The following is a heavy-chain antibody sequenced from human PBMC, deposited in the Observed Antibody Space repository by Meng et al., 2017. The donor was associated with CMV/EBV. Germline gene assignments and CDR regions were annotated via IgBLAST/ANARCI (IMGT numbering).Heavy chain of an antibody. CDR2: ISSSSSYI. Sequence: GESLKISCAASGFTFSSYSMNWARQAPGKGLEWVSSISSSSSYIYYADSVKGRFTISRDNAKNSLYLQMNSLRAEDTAVYYCARESRGPRITGTDYWGQGTLVTVSS. J-gene: IGHJ4*02. D-gene: IGHD1-20*01. CDR1: GFTFSSYS. V-gene: IGHV3-21*01. CDR3: ARESRGPRITGTDY.